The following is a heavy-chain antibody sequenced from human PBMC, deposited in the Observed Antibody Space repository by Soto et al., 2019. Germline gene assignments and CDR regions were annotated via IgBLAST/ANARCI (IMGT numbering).Heavy chain of an antibody. CDR2: IYYSGTT. D-gene: IGHD3-3*01. J-gene: IGHJ4*02. CDR3: ARHFSVAYFAY. Sequence: PSETLSLTCTVSGDSITSNSYFWAWIRQPPGKGLEWIGSIYYSGTTYYNPSLKSRVTISVDRSKNQFSLKLSSVTAADTAVYNCARHFSVAYFAYGGQGALVPVSS. V-gene: IGHV4-39*01. CDR1: GDSITSNSYF.